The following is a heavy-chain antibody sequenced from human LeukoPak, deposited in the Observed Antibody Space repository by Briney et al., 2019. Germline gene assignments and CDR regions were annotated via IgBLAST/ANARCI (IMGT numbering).Heavy chain of an antibody. J-gene: IGHJ3*02. CDR1: GGSISSSNW. V-gene: IGHV4-4*02. CDR3: ARDRRYYDSSGYYRPDAFDI. Sequence: SGTLSLTCAVSGGSISSSNWWSWVRQPPGKGLEWIGEIYHSGSTNYNPSLKSRVTISVDKSKNQFSLKLSSVTAADTAVYYCARDRRYYDSSGYYRPDAFDIWGQGTMVTVSS. D-gene: IGHD3-22*01. CDR2: IYHSGST.